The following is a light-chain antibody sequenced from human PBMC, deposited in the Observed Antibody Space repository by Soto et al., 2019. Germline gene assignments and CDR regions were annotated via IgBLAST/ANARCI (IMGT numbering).Light chain of an antibody. V-gene: IGKV3-20*01. Sequence: EIVLTQSPGTLSLSPGERATLSCRASQSVSSNNLAWYQHKRGQAPRLLMYGASSRATGIPDRFSGSGSGTDFTLTITRLEPEDFGVYCCQQYGASPRTFGQGTKVEIK. CDR3: QQYGASPRT. CDR2: GAS. CDR1: QSVSSNN. J-gene: IGKJ1*01.